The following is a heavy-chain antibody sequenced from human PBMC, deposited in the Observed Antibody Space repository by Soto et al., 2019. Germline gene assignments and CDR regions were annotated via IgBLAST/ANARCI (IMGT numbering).Heavy chain of an antibody. J-gene: IGHJ6*02. CDR3: ARATTVPSPRGDD. Sequence: QVVLQESGPGLVKPSHTLSLTCAVSGGSMSRGGQSWSWIRQPPGKGLEWLVCIYYTGNTYYNPSLRRRVTLSVDRSKNQISLDLTSVTAEATAMYFCARATTVPSPRGDDWGHGTTVTV. CDR1: GGSMSRGGQS. V-gene: IGHV4-30-2*01. D-gene: IGHD3-10*01. CDR2: IYYTGNT.